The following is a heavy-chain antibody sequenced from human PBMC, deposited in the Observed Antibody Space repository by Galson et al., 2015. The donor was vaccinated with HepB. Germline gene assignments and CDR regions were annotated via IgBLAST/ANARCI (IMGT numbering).Heavy chain of an antibody. J-gene: IGHJ5*02. Sequence: ETLSLTCAVYGGSFSGYYWNWIRQPPGKGLEWIGEINHSGSTNYNPSLTSQVTISVDTSKNQFSLKLSSVTAADTAVYYCARGPTTYDSSGYHGVLDPWGQGTLVTVSS. CDR3: ARGPTTYDSSGYHGVLDP. V-gene: IGHV4-34*01. CDR2: INHSGST. CDR1: GGSFSGYY. D-gene: IGHD3-22*01.